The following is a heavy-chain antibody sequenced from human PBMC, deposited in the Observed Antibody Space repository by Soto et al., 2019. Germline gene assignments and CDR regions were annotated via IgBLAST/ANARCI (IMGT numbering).Heavy chain of an antibody. CDR2: ISGSGGST. D-gene: IGHD3-22*01. V-gene: IGHV3-23*01. J-gene: IGHJ1*01. Sequence: GGSLRLSCAASGFTFSSYAMSWVRQAPGKGLEWVSAISGSGGSTYYADSVKGRFTISRDNSKNTLYLQMNSLRAEDTAVYYCAKAPLTYYYDSSGYNIAEYFQHWGQGALVTVSS. CDR1: GFTFSSYA. CDR3: AKAPLTYYYDSSGYNIAEYFQH.